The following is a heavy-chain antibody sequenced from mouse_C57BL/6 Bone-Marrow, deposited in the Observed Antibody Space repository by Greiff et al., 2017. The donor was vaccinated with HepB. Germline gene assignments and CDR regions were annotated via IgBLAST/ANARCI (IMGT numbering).Heavy chain of an antibody. Sequence: QVQLQQPGAELVMPGASVKLSCKASGYTFTSYWMHWVKQRPGQGLEWIGEIDPSDSYTNYNQKFKGKSTLTVDKSSSTAYMQLSSLTSEDSAVYYCARGYYGSSYKFAYWGQGTLVTVSA. D-gene: IGHD1-1*01. V-gene: IGHV1-69*01. CDR3: ARGYYGSSYKFAY. J-gene: IGHJ3*01. CDR1: GYTFTSYW. CDR2: IDPSDSYT.